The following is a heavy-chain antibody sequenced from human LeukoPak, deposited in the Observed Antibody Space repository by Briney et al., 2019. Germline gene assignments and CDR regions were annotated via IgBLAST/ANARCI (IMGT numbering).Heavy chain of an antibody. Sequence: PGGSLRLSCAAPGFPFTVSWMSWVRRAPGKGLEWVGRIKRKSGGGTTDYAAPVKGRFTISRDDSKNMLFLQMNSLKTEDTAVYYCTAEKFFALDVWGKGTTVTVSS. D-gene: IGHD3-3*01. CDR2: IKRKSGGGTT. CDR3: TAEKFFALDV. J-gene: IGHJ6*04. V-gene: IGHV3-15*01. CDR1: GFPFTVSW.